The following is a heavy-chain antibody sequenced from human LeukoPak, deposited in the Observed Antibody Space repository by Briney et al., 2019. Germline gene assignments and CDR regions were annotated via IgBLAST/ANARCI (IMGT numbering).Heavy chain of an antibody. D-gene: IGHD2-2*02. CDR2: ISYDGSNK. CDR1: GFTFSSYA. CDR3: ACPGEPGPIRRALVPFDY. V-gene: IGHV3-30-3*01. Sequence: GGSLRLSCAASGFTFSSYAMSWVRQAPGKGLEWVAVISYDGSNKYYADSVKGRFTISRDNSKNTLYLQMNSLRAEDTAVYYCACPGEPGPIRRALVPFDYWGQGTLVTVSS. J-gene: IGHJ4*02.